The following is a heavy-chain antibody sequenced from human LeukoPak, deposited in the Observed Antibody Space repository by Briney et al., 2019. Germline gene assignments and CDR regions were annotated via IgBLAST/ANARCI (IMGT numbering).Heavy chain of an antibody. CDR3: ARGDWGSPDYYYMDV. V-gene: IGHV4-38-2*02. Sequence: SETLSLTCTVSGYSISSGYYWGWIRQPPGKGLEWIGLIYPRGRTDYNPSLKSRVTISIDTSKNQFSLKQSSVTAADTAVYYCARGDWGSPDYYYMDVWGKGTRSPSP. D-gene: IGHD7-27*01. CDR1: GYSISSGYY. J-gene: IGHJ6*03. CDR2: IYPRGRT.